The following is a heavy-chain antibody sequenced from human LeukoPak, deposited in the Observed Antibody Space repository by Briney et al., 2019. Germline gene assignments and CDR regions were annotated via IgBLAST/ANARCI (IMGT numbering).Heavy chain of an antibody. V-gene: IGHV3-33*01. CDR1: GFTFRIHG. D-gene: IGHD1-26*01. Sequence: PGTSLRLSCAASGFTFRIHGMHWVRQAPGNGLEWVAVIWYDGSKKYYADSVKGRFTISRDNSKNTLDLQMNSLRAEDTAVYYCARMSGSYLDYWGQGTLVTVSS. CDR3: ARMSGSYLDY. CDR2: IWYDGSKK. J-gene: IGHJ4*02.